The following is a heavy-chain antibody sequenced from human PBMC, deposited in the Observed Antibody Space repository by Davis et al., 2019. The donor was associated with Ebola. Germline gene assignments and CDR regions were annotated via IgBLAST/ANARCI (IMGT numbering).Heavy chain of an antibody. CDR1: GYTFTTYS. J-gene: IGHJ4*02. D-gene: IGHD3-3*01. V-gene: IGHV1-18*01. CDR3: ARETFSIFGVVPDY. CDR2: ISAYNGNT. Sequence: ASVKVSCKTSGYTFTTYSISWVRQAPGQGLEWMGWISAYNGNTNYAQSLQGRVTMTTDTSTSTAYMELRSLRSDDTAVYYCARETFSIFGVVPDYWGQGTLVTVSS.